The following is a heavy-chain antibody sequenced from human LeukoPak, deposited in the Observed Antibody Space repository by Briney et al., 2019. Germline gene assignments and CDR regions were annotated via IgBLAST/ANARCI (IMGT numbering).Heavy chain of an antibody. CDR3: ARHGDILTGVPNKMFDP. CDR1: GGSISSYY. V-gene: IGHV4-59*08. D-gene: IGHD3-9*01. Sequence: SETLSLTCTVSGGSISSYYWSWIRQPPGKGLEWIGYIYYSGSTNYNPSLKSRVTISVDTSKNQFSLKLSSVTAADTAVYYCARHGDILTGVPNKMFDPWGQGTLVTVSS. CDR2: IYYSGST. J-gene: IGHJ5*02.